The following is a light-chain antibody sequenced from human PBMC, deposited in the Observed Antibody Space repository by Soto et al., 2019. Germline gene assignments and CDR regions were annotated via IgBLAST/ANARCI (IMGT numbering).Light chain of an antibody. V-gene: IGLV2-8*01. CDR3: TSFAPGRIDV. CDR2: EVS. J-gene: IGLJ1*01. Sequence: QSVLTQPPSASGSPGQSVTISCTGTSSDVGGYNYVSWYQQHPGKAPKLMIYEVSKRPSGVPDRFSGSKSGNTASLTVSGLQAEDEGDYYCTSFAPGRIDVFGSGTKVTVL. CDR1: SSDVGGYNY.